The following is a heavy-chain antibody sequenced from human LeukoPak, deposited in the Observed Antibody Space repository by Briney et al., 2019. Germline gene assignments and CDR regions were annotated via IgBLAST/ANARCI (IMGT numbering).Heavy chain of an antibody. CDR2: IYYSGGT. CDR1: GGSISGTS. V-gene: IGHV4-59*08. D-gene: IGHD6-13*01. CDR3: ARLGRIAAAGDYDYHSLDV. Sequence: SETLSLTCTVSGGSISGTSWSWLRQPPGRGLEWIAYIYYSGGTDYTPSLKSRVTISVDTAKNQFSLRLKSVTAADTAVYYCARLGRIAAAGDYDYHSLDVWGQGTTVTVSS. J-gene: IGHJ6*02.